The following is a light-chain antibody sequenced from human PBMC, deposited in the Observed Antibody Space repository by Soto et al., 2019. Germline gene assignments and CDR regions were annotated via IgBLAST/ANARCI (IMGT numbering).Light chain of an antibody. Sequence: DIVMTQSPDSLAVSLGERATINGESSQTILDSSQNKNYLAWYQVKPGQPPKVLIYWASTRASAMPERFSGSGSGTNFTLTLTSLQAEDVAVYFCQDYSTTPIIFGGGNKVEIK. CDR2: WAS. CDR3: QDYSTTPII. CDR1: QTILDSSQNKNY. V-gene: IGKV4-1*01. J-gene: IGKJ4*01.